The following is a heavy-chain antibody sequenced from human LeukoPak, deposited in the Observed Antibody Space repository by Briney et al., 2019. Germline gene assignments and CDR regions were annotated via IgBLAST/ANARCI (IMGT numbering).Heavy chain of an antibody. CDR2: IIPIFGTA. CDR3: ARVVVYDSSGTDAFDI. D-gene: IGHD3-22*01. J-gene: IGHJ3*02. V-gene: IGHV1-69*05. CDR1: GGTFSSYA. Sequence: SVKVSCKXSGGTFSSYAISWVRQAPGQGLEWMGGIIPIFGTANYAQKFQGRVTITTDESTSTAYMELSSLRSEDTAVYYCARVVVYDSSGTDAFDIWGQGTMVTVSS.